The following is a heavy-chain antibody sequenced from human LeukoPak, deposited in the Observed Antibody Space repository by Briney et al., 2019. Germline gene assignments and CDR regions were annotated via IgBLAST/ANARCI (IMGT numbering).Heavy chain of an antibody. CDR2: IIPIFGTA. Sequence: SVKVSCKASGGTFSSYAISWVRQAPGQGLEWMGGIIPIFGTANYAQKFQGRVTITADESTSTAYTELSSLRSEDTAVYYCARSSSPRLHFDYWGQGTLVTVSS. J-gene: IGHJ4*02. CDR1: GGTFSSYA. V-gene: IGHV1-69*13. D-gene: IGHD2-15*01. CDR3: ARSSSPRLHFDY.